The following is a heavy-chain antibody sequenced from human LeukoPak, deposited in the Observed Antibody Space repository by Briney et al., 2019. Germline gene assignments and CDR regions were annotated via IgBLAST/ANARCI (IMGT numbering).Heavy chain of an antibody. V-gene: IGHV4-30-4*01. J-gene: IGHJ5*02. CDR2: IYYSGST. Sequence: PPETLSLTCTVSGGSISSGDYYWSWIRQPPGKGLEWMGYIYYSGSTYYNPSLKSRVTISVDTSKNQFSLKLSSVTAADTAVYYCARGPVVVVADNWFDPWGQGTLVTVSS. D-gene: IGHD2-15*01. CDR1: GGSISSGDYY. CDR3: ARGPVVVVADNWFDP.